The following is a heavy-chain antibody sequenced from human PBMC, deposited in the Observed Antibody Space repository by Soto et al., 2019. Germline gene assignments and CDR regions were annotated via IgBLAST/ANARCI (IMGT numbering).Heavy chain of an antibody. CDR3: ARYQVAGVRYFDY. Sequence: EVQLLESGGGLVQPGGSLRLSCAASGFTFSSYAMNWVRQAPGKGLEWVSTISAGGGSTYYADSVKGRFTISRDNSKNTLYLQMNSLRAEDTAVYYCARYQVAGVRYFDYWGQGTLVTVSS. V-gene: IGHV3-23*01. J-gene: IGHJ4*02. CDR1: GFTFSSYA. CDR2: ISAGGGST. D-gene: IGHD2-15*01.